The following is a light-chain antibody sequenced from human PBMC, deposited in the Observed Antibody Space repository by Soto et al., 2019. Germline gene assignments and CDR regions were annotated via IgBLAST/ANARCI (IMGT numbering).Light chain of an antibody. V-gene: IGKV1-39*01. CDR2: GAS. J-gene: IGKJ1*01. CDR1: QTMRTY. CDR3: QQSDTTPWT. Sequence: DIQMTQSPSSLFASVGDRVTITCRASQTMRTYLNWYQQKPGKAPKLLIYGASSLQTGVPSRFSGSASGTDFTLTISSLQPEDFATYHCQQSDTTPWTFGQGTKVEIK.